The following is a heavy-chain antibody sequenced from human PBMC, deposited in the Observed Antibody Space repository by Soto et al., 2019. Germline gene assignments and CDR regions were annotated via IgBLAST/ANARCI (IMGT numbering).Heavy chain of an antibody. V-gene: IGHV3-30*18. CDR3: AKDGGTGKYYDY. D-gene: IGHD1-1*01. CDR1: GFTFNTYG. Sequence: QVQLVESGGGVVQPGRSLRLSCAASGFTFNTYGMHWVRQAPGTGLEWVSVIAYDGSNKYYADSVNGRFTISRDNSKNTLNLQMNSLRAEDTAVYYCAKDGGTGKYYDYWGQGTLVTVSS. CDR2: IAYDGSNK. J-gene: IGHJ4*02.